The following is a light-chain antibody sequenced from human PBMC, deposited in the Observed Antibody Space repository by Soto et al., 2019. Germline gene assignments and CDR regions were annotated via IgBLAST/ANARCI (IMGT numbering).Light chain of an antibody. Sequence: QSVLTQPPSVSAAPGQTVTISCSASSSNIGNNYISWYQQLPGTAPKLLIYENYKRPSGIPDRFSGSKSGTSATLGIAGLQTGDEADYYCGTWDGSLSAPNWVFGGGTKLTVL. CDR3: GTWDGSLSAPNWV. J-gene: IGLJ3*02. CDR1: SSNIGNNY. CDR2: ENY. V-gene: IGLV1-51*02.